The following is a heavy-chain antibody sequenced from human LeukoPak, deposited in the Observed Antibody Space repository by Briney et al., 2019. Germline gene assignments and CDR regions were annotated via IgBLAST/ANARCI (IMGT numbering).Heavy chain of an antibody. Sequence: GGSLRLSCAAAGFTFSSYWTHWVRQAPGKGLVWVSRINREESSTRYADSVKGRLTLSRENATNTLYLQLNSLRVEDTAVYYCAREDYFGIFLPPWRQGTLVTVS. J-gene: IGHJ5*02. V-gene: IGHV3-74*01. D-gene: IGHD2-15*01. CDR3: AREDYFGIFLPP. CDR2: INREESST. CDR1: GFTFSSYW.